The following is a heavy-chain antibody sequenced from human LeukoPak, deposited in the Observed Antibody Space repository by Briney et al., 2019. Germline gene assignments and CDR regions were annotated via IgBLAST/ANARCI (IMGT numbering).Heavy chain of an antibody. CDR3: AREMGYSNYQYYYYGMDV. Sequence: SETLSLTCAVYGGSFSGYYWSWIRQPPGKGLEWIGEINHSGSTNYNPSLKSRVTISVDTSKNQLSLKLSSVTAADTAVYYCAREMGYSNYQYYYYGMDVWGQGTTVTVSS. CDR1: GGSFSGYY. D-gene: IGHD4-11*01. V-gene: IGHV4-34*01. CDR2: INHSGST. J-gene: IGHJ6*02.